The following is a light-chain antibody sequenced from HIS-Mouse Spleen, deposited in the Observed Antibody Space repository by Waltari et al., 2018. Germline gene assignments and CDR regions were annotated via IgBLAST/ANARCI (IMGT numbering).Light chain of an antibody. CDR3: AAWDDSLNGPV. CDR2: SNK. V-gene: IGLV1-44*01. J-gene: IGLJ3*02. Sequence: QSVLTQPPSASGTPGQRVTISCSGSSPNIGSNTVNWYQQLPGTAPKLLIYSNKQRPPGVPDRFSGSKSGTSASLAISGLQSEDEADYYCAAWDDSLNGPVFGGGTKLTVL. CDR1: SPNIGSNT.